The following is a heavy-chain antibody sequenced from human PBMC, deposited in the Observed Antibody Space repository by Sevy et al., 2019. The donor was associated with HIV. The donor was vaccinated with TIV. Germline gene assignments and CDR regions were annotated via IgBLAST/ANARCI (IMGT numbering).Heavy chain of an antibody. CDR3: ARVDFWSGRYAMDV. D-gene: IGHD3-3*01. J-gene: IGHJ6*02. V-gene: IGHV4-39*01. CDR2: IYYSGRI. CDR1: GGSISSSNYY. Sequence: SETLSLTCTVSGGSISSSNYYWGWIRQPPGKGLEWIGNIYYSGRIYSNPSLKSRVTILVDTSKNQFSLKLDSVTAADTAGYYCARVDFWSGRYAMDVWGQGTTVTVSS.